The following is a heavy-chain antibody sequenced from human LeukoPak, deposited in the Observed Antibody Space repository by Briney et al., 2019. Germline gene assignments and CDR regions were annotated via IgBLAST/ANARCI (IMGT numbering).Heavy chain of an antibody. V-gene: IGHV1-2*02. Sequence: GASVRVSCEASGYTFTGYYMHWVRQAPGQGLEWMGWINPNSGGTNYAQKFQGRVTMTRHTSISTAYMELSRLRSDDTAVYYCARGRPGYYFDYWGQGTLVTVSS. J-gene: IGHJ4*02. CDR3: ARGRPGYYFDY. CDR1: GYTFTGYY. CDR2: INPNSGGT.